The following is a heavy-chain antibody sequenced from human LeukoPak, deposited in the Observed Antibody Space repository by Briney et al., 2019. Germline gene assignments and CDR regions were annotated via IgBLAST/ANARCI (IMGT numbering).Heavy chain of an antibody. CDR2: INPEDGET. V-gene: IGHV1-24*01. CDR3: TTDRSYCAGDCYVWFDP. J-gene: IGHJ5*02. Sequence: GASVKVSCKVSGYTLTELSMHWVRQAPGKGLEWMGGINPEDGETIYARKFQGRVTMTEDTSTDTAYMELGSLRSEDTAVYYCTTDRSYCAGDCYVWFDPWGQGTLVTVSS. D-gene: IGHD2-21*02. CDR1: GYTLTELS.